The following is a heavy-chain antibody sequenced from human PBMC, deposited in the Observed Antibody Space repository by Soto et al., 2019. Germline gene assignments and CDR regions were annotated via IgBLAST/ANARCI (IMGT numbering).Heavy chain of an antibody. CDR1: GFSLSTNGVA. CDR2: IFWDDDA. D-gene: IGHD6-19*01. Sequence: QITLRESGPALVKPTQTLTLTCTFSGFSLSTNGVAVGWIRQPPGKALEWLALIFWDDDARYSPSLKSRLTITKDPSKNQVVLIMTNMDPVDTGTYYCTHTSGHSSTGADNWGQGTQVTVYS. V-gene: IGHV2-5*02. J-gene: IGHJ4*02. CDR3: THTSGHSSTGADN.